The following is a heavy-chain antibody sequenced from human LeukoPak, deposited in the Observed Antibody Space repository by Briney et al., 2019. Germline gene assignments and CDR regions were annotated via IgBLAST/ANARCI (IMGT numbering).Heavy chain of an antibody. Sequence: SETLSLTCTVAGGSISGFYWGWIRQAPGKGLEWIGFIYYSGSANYNPSLKSRVTMSVDTSKDQFSLKLSSVTAADTAFYYCARDRDSSGWFDYWGQGTLVTVSS. CDR1: GGSISGFY. CDR2: IYYSGSA. CDR3: ARDRDSSGWFDY. J-gene: IGHJ4*02. D-gene: IGHD6-19*01. V-gene: IGHV4-59*01.